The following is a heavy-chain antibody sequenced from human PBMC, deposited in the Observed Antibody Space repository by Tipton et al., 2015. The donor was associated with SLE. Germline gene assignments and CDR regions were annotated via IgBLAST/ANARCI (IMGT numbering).Heavy chain of an antibody. J-gene: IGHJ4*02. CDR1: GYTFTSYG. D-gene: IGHD2-2*01. CDR3: ASVSAGLGVDY. CDR2: IIPIFGTA. V-gene: IGHV1-69*18. Sequence: QLVQSGAEVKKPGASVKVSCKASGYTFTSYGISWGRQAPGQGLEWMGRIIPIFGTANYAQKFQGRVTITADESTSTAYMELNSLRAEDTAVYYCASVSAGLGVDYWGQGTLVTVSS.